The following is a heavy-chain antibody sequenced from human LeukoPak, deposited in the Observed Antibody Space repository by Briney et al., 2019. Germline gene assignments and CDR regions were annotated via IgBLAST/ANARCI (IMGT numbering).Heavy chain of an antibody. V-gene: IGHV3-23*01. J-gene: IGHJ4*02. CDR2: ISDSGADT. D-gene: IGHD1-26*01. CDR3: AKYRLVGARGYFDY. Sequence: GGSLRLSCGASGFTFSSCAMSWVRQAPGKGLEWVSTISDSGADTYYADSVRGRFTISRDNSKNTLYLEMDGLGAEDNARYYCAKYRLVGARGYFDYWGQGILVTVSS. CDR1: GFTFSSCA.